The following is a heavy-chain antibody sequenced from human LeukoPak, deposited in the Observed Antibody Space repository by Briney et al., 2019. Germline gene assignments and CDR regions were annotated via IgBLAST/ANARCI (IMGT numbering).Heavy chain of an antibody. CDR2: IYYSGST. CDR3: ARASRWDSSGWKGHKDY. V-gene: IGHV4-59*08. D-gene: IGHD6-19*01. Sequence: SETLSLTCTVSGGSISSYYWSWIRQPPGKGLEWIGYIYYSGSTNYNPSLKSRVTISVDTSKNQFSLKLSSVTAADTAVYYCARASRWDSSGWKGHKDYWGQGTLVTVSS. CDR1: GGSISSYY. J-gene: IGHJ4*02.